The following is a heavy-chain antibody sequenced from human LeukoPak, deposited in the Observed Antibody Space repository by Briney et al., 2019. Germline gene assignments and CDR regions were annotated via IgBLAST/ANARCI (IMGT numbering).Heavy chain of an antibody. J-gene: IGHJ2*01. CDR2: LYYSGNT. Sequence: SETLSLTCTVSGGSIRSYYWGWIRQPPGKGLEWIGSLYYSGNTYYNPSLKSRVTISVDTSKNQFSLKLSSVTAADTAVYYCARGPRGYCSGGSCYSSDWYFDLWGRGTLVTVSS. V-gene: IGHV4-39*07. CDR3: ARGPRGYCSGGSCYSSDWYFDL. CDR1: GGSIRSYY. D-gene: IGHD2-15*01.